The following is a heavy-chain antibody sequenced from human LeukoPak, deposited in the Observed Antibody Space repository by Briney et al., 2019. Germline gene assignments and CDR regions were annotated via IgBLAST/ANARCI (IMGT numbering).Heavy chain of an antibody. V-gene: IGHV3-66*02. Sequence: QPGGSLRLSCAASGFTVSSNHMSWVRQAPGKGLEWVSVIYSGGSTYYADSVKGRFTISRDNSKNTLYLQMNSLRAEDTAVYYCARYLVVTDAFDIWGQGTMVTVSS. CDR3: ARYLVVTDAFDI. CDR1: GFTVSSNH. D-gene: IGHD2-21*02. CDR2: IYSGGST. J-gene: IGHJ3*02.